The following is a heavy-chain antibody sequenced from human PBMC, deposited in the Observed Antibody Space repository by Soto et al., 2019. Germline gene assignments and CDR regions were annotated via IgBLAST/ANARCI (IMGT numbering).Heavy chain of an antibody. D-gene: IGHD2-8*01. J-gene: IGHJ5*02. V-gene: IGHV4-30-2*01. Sequence: SDTLSLTCAVSGGSISSGGYSWSWIRQPPGKGLEWIGYIYHSGSTYYNPSLKSRVTISVDRSKNQFSLKLSSVTAADTAVYYCARALGYCTNGVCLNWFDPWGQGTLVTVSS. CDR2: IYHSGST. CDR1: GGSISSGGYS. CDR3: ARALGYCTNGVCLNWFDP.